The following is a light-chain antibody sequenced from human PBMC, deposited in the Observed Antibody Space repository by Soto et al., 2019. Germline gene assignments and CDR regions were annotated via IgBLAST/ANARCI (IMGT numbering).Light chain of an antibody. Sequence: QSVLNQPPSASGSPGQSVTISCTGNSSDVGGYNYVSWYQQHPGKAPKLMIYEVNKRPSGVPDRFSGSKSGNTASLTVSGLQAEDEADYYCSSYAGSDNSVFGTGTKVTVL. CDR2: EVN. CDR3: SSYAGSDNSV. V-gene: IGLV2-8*01. J-gene: IGLJ1*01. CDR1: SSDVGGYNY.